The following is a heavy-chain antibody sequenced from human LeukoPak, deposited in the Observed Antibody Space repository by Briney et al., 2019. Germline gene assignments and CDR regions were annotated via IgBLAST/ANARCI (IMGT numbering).Heavy chain of an antibody. CDR2: ISSSSSYI. Sequence: GGSLRLSCAASGVTFSSYSMNWVRQAPGKGLEWVSSISSSSSYIYYADSVKGRFTISRDNAKNSLFLQMNSLRAEDTAVYYCARSTRGTDFWYFDLWGRGTLVSVSA. D-gene: IGHD1-26*01. CDR1: GVTFSSYS. J-gene: IGHJ2*01. V-gene: IGHV3-21*01. CDR3: ARSTRGTDFWYFDL.